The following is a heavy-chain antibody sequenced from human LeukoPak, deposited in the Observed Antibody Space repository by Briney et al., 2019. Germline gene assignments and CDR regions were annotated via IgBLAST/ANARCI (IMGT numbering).Heavy chain of an antibody. J-gene: IGHJ6*03. CDR3: AKWGPPYDFWSGHQGVNYYYYYMDV. D-gene: IGHD3-3*01. CDR2: ISYDGSNK. Sequence: GGSLRLSCAASGFTFSSYGMHWVRQAPGKGLEWVAVISYDGSNKYYADSVKGRFTISRDNSKNTLYLQMNSLRAEDTAVYYCAKWGPPYDFWSGHQGVNYYYYYMDVWGKGTTVTVSS. CDR1: GFTFSSYG. V-gene: IGHV3-30*18.